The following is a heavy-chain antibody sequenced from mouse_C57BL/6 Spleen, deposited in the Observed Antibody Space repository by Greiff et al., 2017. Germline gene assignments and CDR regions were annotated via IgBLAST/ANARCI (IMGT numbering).Heavy chain of an antibody. CDR2: INPSSGYT. J-gene: IGHJ3*01. CDR3: ARGGNWAWFAY. Sequence: VQLQQSGAELARPGASVKMSCKASGYTFTSYTMHWVKQRPGQGLEWIGYINPSSGYTKYNQKFKDKATLTADKSSSTAYMQLSSLTSKDSAVYYCARGGNWAWFAYWGQGTLVTVSA. CDR1: GYTFTSYT. V-gene: IGHV1-4*01. D-gene: IGHD4-1*01.